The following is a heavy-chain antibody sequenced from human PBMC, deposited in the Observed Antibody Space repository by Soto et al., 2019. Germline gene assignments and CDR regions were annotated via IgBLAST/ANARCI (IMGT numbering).Heavy chain of an antibody. CDR3: AKDLQSYGDYDYYCYGMDV. CDR1: GFTFSTYG. Sequence: QVQLVESGGGEVQPGRSLTRSCAASGFTFSTYGMHWVRQTPGKGLEWVAVISYDGTNKFYSDSVKGRFTISRDNFKNTLTLQMNSPRTDDTAVYSCAKDLQSYGDYDYYCYGMDVWGLGTRVTVSS. V-gene: IGHV3-30*18. CDR2: ISYDGTNK. D-gene: IGHD4-17*01. J-gene: IGHJ6*02.